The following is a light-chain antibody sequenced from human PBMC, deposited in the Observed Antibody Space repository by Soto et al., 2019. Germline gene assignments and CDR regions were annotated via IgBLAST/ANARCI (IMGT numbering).Light chain of an antibody. CDR2: EAS. CDR1: QSVSTW. J-gene: IGKJ1*01. Sequence: DIQMTQSPSTLSASVGDRGTITCRPSQSVSTWLAWYQQKPGEAPNLLIYEASRLQSGVPSRFSGSASGREFTLTITNLQPDDVATYYCQQYNHHQWTFGQGPKVDIK. V-gene: IGKV1-5*01. CDR3: QQYNHHQWT.